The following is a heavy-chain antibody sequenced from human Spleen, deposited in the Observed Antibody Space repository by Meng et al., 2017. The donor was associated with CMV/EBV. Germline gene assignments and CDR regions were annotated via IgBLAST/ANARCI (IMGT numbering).Heavy chain of an antibody. V-gene: IGHV4-30-4*01. Sequence: QGQVQESGPGLVKPSQTLSLTCTVSGGSMSSGDYFWNWIRQPPGKGLEWIGYIYYSGNTYYNPSLKSRVTISIDTSKNQFSLKLSSVTAADTAVYYCARGYYDSSGYGYWYLDLWGRGTLVTVSS. J-gene: IGHJ2*01. CDR1: GGSMSSGDYF. CDR2: IYYSGNT. CDR3: ARGYYDSSGYGYWYLDL. D-gene: IGHD3-22*01.